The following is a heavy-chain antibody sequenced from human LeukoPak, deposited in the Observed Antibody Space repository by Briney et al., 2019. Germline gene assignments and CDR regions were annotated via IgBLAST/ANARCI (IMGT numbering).Heavy chain of an antibody. CDR1: GFTFSGSA. CDR3: TRRFATRDY. J-gene: IGHJ4*02. V-gene: IGHV3-73*01. D-gene: IGHD3-10*01. Sequence: GGSLRLSCAASGFTFSGSAMHWVRKASGKGLEWVGRIRSKANSYATAYAASVKGRFTISRDDSKNTAYLQMNSLTIEDTAVYCCTRRFATRDYWGQGTLVTVSS. CDR2: IRSKANSYAT.